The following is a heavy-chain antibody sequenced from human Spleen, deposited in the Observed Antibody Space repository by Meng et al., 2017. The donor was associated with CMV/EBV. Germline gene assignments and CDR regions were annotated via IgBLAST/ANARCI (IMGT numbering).Heavy chain of an antibody. J-gene: IGHJ2*01. V-gene: IGHV1-46*01. D-gene: IGHD2-2*01. CDR1: GYTFTSYG. CDR2: INPTGDAT. Sequence: ASVKVSCKASGYTFTSYGISWVRQAPGQGLEWMGIINPTGDATTYARNFQGRVTMTRDTSTGTVYMELTRLRSEDTAIYYCARDRQFTYASGGARWYFDLWGRGTLVTVSS. CDR3: ARDRQFTYASGGARWYFDL.